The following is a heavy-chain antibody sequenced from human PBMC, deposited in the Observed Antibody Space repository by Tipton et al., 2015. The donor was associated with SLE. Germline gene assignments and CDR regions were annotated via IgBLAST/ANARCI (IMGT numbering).Heavy chain of an antibody. CDR3: AKDGGFPWQQLPRGGGYFDY. D-gene: IGHD6-13*01. CDR1: GFTFSSYG. Sequence: SLRLSCAASGFTFSSYGMHWVRQAPGKGLEWVAFIRYDGSNKYYADSVKGRFTISRDNSKNTLYLQMNSLRAEDTAVYYCAKDGGFPWQQLPRGGGYFDYWGQGTLVTVSS. CDR2: IRYDGSNK. V-gene: IGHV3-30*02. J-gene: IGHJ4*02.